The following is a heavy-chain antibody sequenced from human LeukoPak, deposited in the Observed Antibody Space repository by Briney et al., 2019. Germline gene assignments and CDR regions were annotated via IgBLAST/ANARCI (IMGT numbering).Heavy chain of an antibody. CDR3: ARGRGKTLPDY. V-gene: IGHV3-48*03. Sequence: GGSLRLSCAASGFTFSSYEMNWVRQAPGKGLEWVSYISSSGSTIYYADSVKGRFTISRDNAKNSLYLQMNSLRAEDTAVYYCARGRGKTLPDYWGQGTLVTVSS. D-gene: IGHD3-16*01. CDR2: ISSSGSTI. CDR1: GFTFSSYE. J-gene: IGHJ4*02.